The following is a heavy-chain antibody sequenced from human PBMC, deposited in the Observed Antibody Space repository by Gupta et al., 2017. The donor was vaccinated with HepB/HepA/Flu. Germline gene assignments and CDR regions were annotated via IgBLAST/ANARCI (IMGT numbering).Heavy chain of an antibody. CDR1: GGSISSRTW. D-gene: IGHD5-18*01. CDR2: SYHSGST. Sequence: QVQLQESGPGLVKPSGTLSLTCAVSGGSISSRTWWSSVRQPPGKGMEWIGESYHSGSTNYNPSLKSRVTISVDKSKNQFSLKLSSGTAADTAVYYCARRGYSYGYRFIDYWGQGTLVTVSS. V-gene: IGHV4-4*02. CDR3: ARRGYSYGYRFIDY. J-gene: IGHJ4*02.